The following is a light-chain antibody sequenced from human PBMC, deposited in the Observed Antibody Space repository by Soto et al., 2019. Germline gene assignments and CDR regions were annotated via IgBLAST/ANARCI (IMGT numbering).Light chain of an antibody. V-gene: IGLV4-69*01. CDR3: QAWATGIHI. CDR2: VNSDGSH. CDR1: SRHNTNA. Sequence: QLVLTQSPSASASLGASVKLTCTLSSRHNTNAIAWHQQQPKKGPRFLMKVNSDGSHFKGDGIPDRFSGFSSGAERYLTISSLQSEDEADYYCQAWATGIHIFGGGTKLTVL. J-gene: IGLJ2*01.